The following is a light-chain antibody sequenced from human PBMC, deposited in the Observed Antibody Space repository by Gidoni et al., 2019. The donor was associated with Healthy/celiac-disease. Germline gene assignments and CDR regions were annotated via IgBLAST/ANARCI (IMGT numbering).Light chain of an antibody. Sequence: DIQLTQSPSFLSASVGDRVTITCRASQGISSYLAWYQQKPGKAPKLLIYAASTLQSGVPSRFSGSGSGTEFTLTSSSLQPEDFATYYCQQLNSYPRGFTFGPGTKVDIK. CDR2: AAS. CDR1: QGISSY. J-gene: IGKJ3*01. CDR3: QQLNSYPRGFT. V-gene: IGKV1-9*01.